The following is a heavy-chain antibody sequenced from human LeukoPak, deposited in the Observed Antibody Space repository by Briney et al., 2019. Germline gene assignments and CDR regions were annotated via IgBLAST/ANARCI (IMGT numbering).Heavy chain of an antibody. V-gene: IGHV3-30*18. CDR2: ISYDGSNK. Sequence: GGSLRLSCAASGFTFSSYGMHWVRQAPGKGLEWVAVISYDGSNKYYADSVKGRFTISGDNSKNTLYLQMNSLRAEDTAVYYCAKETTTVTDWFDPWGQGTLVTVSS. D-gene: IGHD4-11*01. CDR1: GFTFSSYG. J-gene: IGHJ5*02. CDR3: AKETTTVTDWFDP.